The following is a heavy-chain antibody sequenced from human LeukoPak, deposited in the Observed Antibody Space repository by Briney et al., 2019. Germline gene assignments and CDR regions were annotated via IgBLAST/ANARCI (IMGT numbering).Heavy chain of an antibody. J-gene: IGHJ4*02. CDR3: ARDDTAMVKFDY. Sequence: GRSLRLSCAASGFTFSSYAMHWVRQAPGKGLEWVAVISYDGSNKYYADSVKGRFTISRDNSKNTLYLQMDSLRAEDTAVYYCARDDTAMVKFDYWGQGTLVTVSS. CDR2: ISYDGSNK. CDR1: GFTFSSYA. D-gene: IGHD5-18*01. V-gene: IGHV3-30-3*01.